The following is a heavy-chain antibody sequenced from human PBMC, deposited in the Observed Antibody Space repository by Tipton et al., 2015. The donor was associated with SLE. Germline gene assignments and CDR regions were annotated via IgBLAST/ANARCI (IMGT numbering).Heavy chain of an antibody. CDR2: IYYSGST. CDR3: ARGTLNYYYMDV. CDR1: GASISSYH. Sequence: TLSLTCTVSGASISSYHWNWVRQPPGKGLEWIGYIYYSGSTYYIPSLRGRVTISVDPSKKHFSLNLTSVTAADTAVYYCARGTLNYYYMDVWGKGTTVTVS. V-gene: IGHV4-59*12. J-gene: IGHJ6*03.